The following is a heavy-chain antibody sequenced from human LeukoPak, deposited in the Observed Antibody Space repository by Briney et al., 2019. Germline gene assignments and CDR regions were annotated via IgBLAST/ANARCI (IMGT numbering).Heavy chain of an antibody. V-gene: IGHV4-30-4*08. D-gene: IGHD6-6*01. CDR1: GGSISSGDYY. CDR2: IYYSGST. J-gene: IGHJ6*03. CDR3: ARSGRIAPREGYYYMDV. Sequence: SQTLSLTCTVSGGSISSGDYYWSWIRQPPGKGLEWIGYIYYSGSTYYNPSLKSRVTISVDTSKNQFSLNLSSVTAADTAVYYCARSGRIAPREGYYYMDVWGKGTTVTVSS.